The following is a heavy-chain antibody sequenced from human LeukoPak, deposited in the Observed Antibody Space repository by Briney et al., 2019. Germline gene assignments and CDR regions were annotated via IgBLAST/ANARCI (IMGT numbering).Heavy chain of an antibody. CDR2: ISYDGSNK. J-gene: IGHJ6*03. CDR3: ARDAVTRYFDWSYYYYYMDV. D-gene: IGHD3-9*01. V-gene: IGHV3-30*03. Sequence: GGSLRLSCAASGFTFSSYGMHWVRQAPGKGLEWVAVISYDGSNKYYADSVKGRFTISRDNSKNTLYLQMNSLRAEDTAVYYCARDAVTRYFDWSYYYYYMDVWGKGTTVTVSS. CDR1: GFTFSSYG.